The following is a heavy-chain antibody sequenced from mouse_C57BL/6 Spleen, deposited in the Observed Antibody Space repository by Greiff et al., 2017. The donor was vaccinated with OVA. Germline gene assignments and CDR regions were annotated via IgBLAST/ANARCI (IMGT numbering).Heavy chain of an antibody. Sequence: QVQLQQSGTELVKPGASVKLSCKASGYTFTSYWMHWVKQRPGQGLEWIGNINPSNGGTNYNEKFKSKATLTVDKSSSTAYMQLSSLTSEDSAVYYCARQGISYDGYSPGYFDVWGTGTTVTVSS. CDR3: ARQGISYDGYSPGYFDV. J-gene: IGHJ1*03. V-gene: IGHV1-53*01. CDR2: INPSNGGT. D-gene: IGHD2-3*01. CDR1: GYTFTSYW.